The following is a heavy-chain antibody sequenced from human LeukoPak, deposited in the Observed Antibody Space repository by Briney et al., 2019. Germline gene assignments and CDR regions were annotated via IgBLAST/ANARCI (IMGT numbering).Heavy chain of an antibody. CDR1: GGSISSSSYY. D-gene: IGHD3-9*01. V-gene: IGHV4-39*01. J-gene: IGHJ4*02. Sequence: SETLSLTCTVSGGSISSSSYYWGWIRQPPGKGLEWIGSIYYSGSTYYNPSLKSRVTISVDTSKNQFSLKLSSVTAADTAVYYCARQVYFDWLLLFYFDYWGQGTLVTAS. CDR2: IYYSGST. CDR3: ARQVYFDWLLLFYFDY.